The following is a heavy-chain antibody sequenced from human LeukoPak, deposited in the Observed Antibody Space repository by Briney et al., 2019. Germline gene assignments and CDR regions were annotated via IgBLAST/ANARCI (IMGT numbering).Heavy chain of an antibody. Sequence: GASLKISCKGSGSRFTSYGISGVRQMPGKGLEWMGIIYPGDSDTRYSPSFQGQVTISADKSISTASLQWSSLKASDTAMYYCARVYYYYYYMDVWGKGTTVSVSS. CDR2: IYPGDSDT. CDR3: ARVYYYYYYMDV. D-gene: IGHD1-14*01. CDR1: GSRFTSYG. J-gene: IGHJ6*03. V-gene: IGHV5-51*01.